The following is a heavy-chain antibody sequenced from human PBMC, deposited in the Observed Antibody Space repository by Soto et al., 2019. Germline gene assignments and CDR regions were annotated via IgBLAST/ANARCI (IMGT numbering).Heavy chain of an antibody. CDR1: GFTFSSYA. Sequence: GGSLRLSCAASGFTFSSYAMHWVRQAPGKGLEWVAVISYDGRNKYDADSVKGRFTISRDNSKNTLYLQMNSLRAEDTAVYYCARDRDSGSYPPYYGMDVWGQGTTVTVSS. CDR2: ISYDGRNK. D-gene: IGHD1-26*01. V-gene: IGHV3-30*04. J-gene: IGHJ6*02. CDR3: ARDRDSGSYPPYYGMDV.